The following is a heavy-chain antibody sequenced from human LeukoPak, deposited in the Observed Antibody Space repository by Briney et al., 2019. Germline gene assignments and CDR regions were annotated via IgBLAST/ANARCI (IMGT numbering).Heavy chain of an antibody. D-gene: IGHD3-22*01. CDR3: ARGLHYYDNRGFDY. CDR1: GFTFSSYG. Sequence: GGSLRLSCAASGFTFSSYGMHWVRQAPGKGLEWVAFIRYDGSNKYYADSVKGRFTISRDNSKNTLYLQMYSLRAEDTAVYYCARGLHYYDNRGFDYWGQGTLVTVSS. V-gene: IGHV3-30*02. J-gene: IGHJ4*02. CDR2: IRYDGSNK.